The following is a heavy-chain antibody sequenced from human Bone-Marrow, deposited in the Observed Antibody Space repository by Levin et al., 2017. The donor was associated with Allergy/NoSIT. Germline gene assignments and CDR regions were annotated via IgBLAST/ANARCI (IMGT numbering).Heavy chain of an antibody. J-gene: IGHJ3*02. Sequence: GESLKISCKASGYTFTDYYMNWVRQAPGQGLEWMGWINPNSGGTNYAQKFQGRVTMTRDTSISTAYMELSGLRSDDTAVYYCARDPDYYDRAFDIWGQGTIVTVSS. CDR1: GYTFTDYY. V-gene: IGHV1-2*02. D-gene: IGHD3-22*01. CDR2: INPNSGGT. CDR3: ARDPDYYDRAFDI.